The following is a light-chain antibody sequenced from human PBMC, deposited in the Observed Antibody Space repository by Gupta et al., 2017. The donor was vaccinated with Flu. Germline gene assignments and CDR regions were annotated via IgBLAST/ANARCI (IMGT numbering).Light chain of an antibody. V-gene: IGKV1-8*01. CDR1: QGISSY. Sequence: AIRMTQSPSSFSASTGDRVTITCRASQGISSYLAWYQQKPGKAPKLLIYAASTLQSGVPSRFSGSGSGTDFTLTISCLQSEDFATYYCQQYYGYPLTFGQGTKVEIK. J-gene: IGKJ1*01. CDR3: QQYYGYPLT. CDR2: AAS.